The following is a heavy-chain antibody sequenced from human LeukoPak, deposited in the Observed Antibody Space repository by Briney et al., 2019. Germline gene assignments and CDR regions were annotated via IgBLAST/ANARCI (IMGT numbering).Heavy chain of an antibody. Sequence: GGSLRLSCAASGFTFSSYAMSWVRQAPGKGLEWVSVIYSGGSTYYADSVKGRFTISRDNSKNTLYLQMNSLRAEDTAVYYCARGQYALFDYWGQGTLVTVSS. J-gene: IGHJ4*02. V-gene: IGHV3-66*02. CDR1: GFTFSSYA. CDR3: ARGQYALFDY. CDR2: IYSGGST. D-gene: IGHD2-2*01.